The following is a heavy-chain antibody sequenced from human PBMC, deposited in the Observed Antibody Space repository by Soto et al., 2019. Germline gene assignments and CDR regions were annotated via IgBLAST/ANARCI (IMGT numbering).Heavy chain of an antibody. J-gene: IGHJ4*02. V-gene: IGHV1-69*02. CDR1: GDTFSIYT. Sequence: QVQLVQSGSEVKKPGSSVRVSCKTSGDTFSIYTISWVRQAPGQGLEWMGRVLPFLDITSYSQRFQGRVTITADRSTTTAYMELTNLRSEDTAVYYCARDRDNSNWPNFDSWGQGTLVTVSS. D-gene: IGHD6-13*01. CDR2: VLPFLDIT. CDR3: ARDRDNSNWPNFDS.